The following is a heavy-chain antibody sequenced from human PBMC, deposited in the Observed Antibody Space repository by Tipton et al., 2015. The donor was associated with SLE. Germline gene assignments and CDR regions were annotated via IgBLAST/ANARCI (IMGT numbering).Heavy chain of an antibody. J-gene: IGHJ4*02. CDR3: AREVGSGWYVFDY. Sequence: TLSLTCAVYGGSFSGYYWSWIRQPPGKGLEWIGEINHSGSTNYNPSLKSRVTISVDTSKNQFSLKLSSVTAADTAVYYCAREVGSGWYVFDYWGQGTLVTVSS. CDR1: GGSFSGYY. V-gene: IGHV4-34*01. CDR2: INHSGST. D-gene: IGHD6-19*01.